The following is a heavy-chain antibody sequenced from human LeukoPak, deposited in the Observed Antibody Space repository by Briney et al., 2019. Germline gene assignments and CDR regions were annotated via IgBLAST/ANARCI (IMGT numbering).Heavy chain of an antibody. V-gene: IGHV1-69*01. CDR1: GGTFSSYA. CDR2: IIPIFGTA. CDR3: ARALLWFGNAPYYYYGMDV. Sequence: GSSVKVSCKASGGTFSSYAISWVRQAPGQGLEWMGGIIPIFGTANYAQKFQGRVTITADESTSTAYMELSSLRSEDTAVYYCARALLWFGNAPYYYYGMDVWGQGTTVTVSS. J-gene: IGHJ6*02. D-gene: IGHD3-10*01.